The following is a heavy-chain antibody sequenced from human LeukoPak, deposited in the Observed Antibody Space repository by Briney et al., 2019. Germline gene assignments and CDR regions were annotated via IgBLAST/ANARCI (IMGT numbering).Heavy chain of an antibody. V-gene: IGHV3-23*01. CDR2: VSGGAEAT. CDR1: GFSFRDYA. D-gene: IGHD6-19*01. Sequence: PGGSLRPSCAASGFSFRDYAMTWVRQAPGKGLEWVSTVSGGAEATYYADSVKGRFAISRDNSKSALYLQMNSLRAEDTAIYYCAKDTPLTAYTSGWSNNCFDYWGQGTLVTVSS. CDR3: AKDTPLTAYTSGWSNNCFDY. J-gene: IGHJ4*02.